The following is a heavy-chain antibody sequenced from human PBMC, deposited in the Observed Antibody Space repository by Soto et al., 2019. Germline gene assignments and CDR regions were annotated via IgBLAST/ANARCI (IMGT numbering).Heavy chain of an antibody. CDR3: SWLGTPSKLDP. D-gene: IGHD1-1*01. CDR2: IYYSGST. J-gene: IGHJ5*02. CDR1: GVSISSYY. Sequence: SETLSLTCTVSGVSISSYYWSWIRQPPGKGLEWIGYIYYSGSTNYNPSLKSRVTISGDTSKNQFSLKLSSVTAADTAVYYCSWLGTPSKLDPWGQGTLVTVSS. V-gene: IGHV4-59*01.